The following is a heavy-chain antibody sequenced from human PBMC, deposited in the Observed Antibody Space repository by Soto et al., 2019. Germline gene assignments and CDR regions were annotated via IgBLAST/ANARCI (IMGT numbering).Heavy chain of an antibody. J-gene: IGHJ4*02. CDR3: ARDVTRNYYDSSGHYYFDY. V-gene: IGHV1-18*04. Sequence: ASVKVSCKASGYTFTNYGVSWVRQAPGQGLEWMGWISGYNGNTNYAQNLQGRVSMTTDTSTSTAYMELRSLRPDDTAVYYCARDVTRNYYDSSGHYYFDYWGQGTLVTVSS. CDR1: GYTFTNYG. D-gene: IGHD3-22*01. CDR2: ISGYNGNT.